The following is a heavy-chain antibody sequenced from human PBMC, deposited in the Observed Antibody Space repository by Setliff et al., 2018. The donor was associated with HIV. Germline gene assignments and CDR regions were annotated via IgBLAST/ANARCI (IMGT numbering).Heavy chain of an antibody. J-gene: IGHJ5*02. V-gene: IGHV4-39*01. Sequence: PSETLSLTCTVGGGPISSFNYYWGWLRQPPGKGLEWIGSIYFSGSTYYNPSLKSRVTISVDTSKNQFSLKLRSVTAADTGIYYCARHRSYGDYDPNWFDPWGQGTLVTVSS. CDR1: GGPISSFNYY. D-gene: IGHD4-17*01. CDR2: IYFSGST. CDR3: ARHRSYGDYDPNWFDP.